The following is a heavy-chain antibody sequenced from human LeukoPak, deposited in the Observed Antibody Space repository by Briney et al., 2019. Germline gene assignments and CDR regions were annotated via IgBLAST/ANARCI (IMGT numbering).Heavy chain of an antibody. CDR1: GGSISSSSYY. CDR2: IYYSGST. J-gene: IGHJ6*02. V-gene: IGHV4-39*01. Sequence: PSETLSLTCAVSGGSISSSSYYWGWIRQPPGKGLEWIGSIYYSGSTYYNPSLKSRVTISVDTSKNQFSLKLSSVTAADTAVYYCARQASEYDYGDYLLDYYGMDVWGQGTTVTVSS. CDR3: ARQASEYDYGDYLLDYYGMDV. D-gene: IGHD4-17*01.